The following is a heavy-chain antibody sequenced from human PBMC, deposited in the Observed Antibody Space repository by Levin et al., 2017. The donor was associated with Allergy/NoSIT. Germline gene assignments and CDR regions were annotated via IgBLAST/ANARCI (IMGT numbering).Heavy chain of an antibody. D-gene: IGHD2-2*01. Sequence: ASVKVSCKTSGYTFGSYDITWVRLAAGQGLEWMGWMNPNSGNTGYAQKFRGRVSMTSDSSITTAYMELSSLESEDTAVYYCARAIRYQLLMEYWGQGTLVTVSS. CDR2: MNPNSGNT. CDR1: GYTFGSYD. V-gene: IGHV1-8*01. J-gene: IGHJ4*02. CDR3: ARAIRYQLLMEY.